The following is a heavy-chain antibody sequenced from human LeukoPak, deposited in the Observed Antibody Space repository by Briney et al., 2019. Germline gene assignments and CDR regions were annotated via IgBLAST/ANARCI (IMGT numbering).Heavy chain of an antibody. CDR3: ARGDLGAFDI. D-gene: IGHD3-10*01. V-gene: IGHV4-59*08. CDR1: GGSISSDY. Sequence: SETLSLTCTVSGGSISSDYWSWIRQPPGKGLEYIGYIYYSGSTSYNPSLKSRVTISLDTSKNQFSLKLSSVIAADTAVYYCARGDLGAFDIWGQGTMVTVSS. J-gene: IGHJ3*02. CDR2: IYYSGST.